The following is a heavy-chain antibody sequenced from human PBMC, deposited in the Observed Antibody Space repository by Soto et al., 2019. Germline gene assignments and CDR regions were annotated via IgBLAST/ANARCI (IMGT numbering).Heavy chain of an antibody. D-gene: IGHD1-1*01. Sequence: PSETLSVTCTVLGGSISSGDYYWSWIRQPPGKGLEWIGHIYYSGSTYYNPSLKSRVTISVDTSKNQFSLKLSSVTAADTAVYYCARYGGGTAAFDYWGQGTLVTVSS. CDR2: IYYSGST. CDR1: GGSISSGDYY. J-gene: IGHJ4*02. V-gene: IGHV4-30-4*01. CDR3: ARYGGGTAAFDY.